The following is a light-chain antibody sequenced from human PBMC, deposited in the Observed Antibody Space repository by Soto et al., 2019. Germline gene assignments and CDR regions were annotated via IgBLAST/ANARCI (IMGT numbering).Light chain of an antibody. CDR2: DVS. Sequence: QSALTQPDSVSGSPGQSITISCTGTSSDVGGYNYVSWYQQHPGKAPKLMIYDVSNRPSGVSNRFSGSKSGNTASLTISGRQAEDDSDYYCSSYTSSSTLVVFGGGTQLTVL. V-gene: IGLV2-14*01. CDR1: SSDVGGYNY. CDR3: SSYTSSSTLVV. J-gene: IGLJ2*01.